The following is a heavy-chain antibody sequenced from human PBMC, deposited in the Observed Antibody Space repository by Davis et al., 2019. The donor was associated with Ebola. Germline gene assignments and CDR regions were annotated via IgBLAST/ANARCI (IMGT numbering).Heavy chain of an antibody. CDR3: AREALATTFYDYIWGSYRPNGYLDY. J-gene: IGHJ4*02. D-gene: IGHD3-16*02. CDR2: IIPILGIA. Sequence: SVKVSCKASGGTFSSYAISWVRQAPGQGLEWMGGIIPILGIASYAQKFQGRVTMTRDTSTSTVYMELSSLRSEDTAVYYCAREALATTFYDYIWGSYRPNGYLDYWGQGTLVTVSS. V-gene: IGHV1-69*10. CDR1: GGTFSSYA.